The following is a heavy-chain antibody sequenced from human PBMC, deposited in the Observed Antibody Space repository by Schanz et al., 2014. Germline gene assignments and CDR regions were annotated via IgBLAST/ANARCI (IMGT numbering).Heavy chain of an antibody. J-gene: IGHJ6*02. CDR2: ISPYNGNT. CDR1: GYPFTSDD. V-gene: IGHV1-18*01. Sequence: QVQLVQSGAEVKKPGASVKVSCRASGYPFTSDDITWVRQAPGQGLEWMGWISPYNGNTNYAQKLQGRVTMTTDTSTSTAYMELRSLRSADTAVYYCATIGVNDYWRFGLDLWGQGTTVTVSS. CDR3: ATIGVNDYWRFGLDL. D-gene: IGHD3-16*01.